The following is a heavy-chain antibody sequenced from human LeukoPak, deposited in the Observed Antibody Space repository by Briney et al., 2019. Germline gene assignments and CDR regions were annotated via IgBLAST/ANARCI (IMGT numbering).Heavy chain of an antibody. CDR2: IIPILGIA. CDR1: GGTFSSYA. CDR3: ARAIPGTLDY. V-gene: IGHV1-69*04. D-gene: IGHD2-2*02. J-gene: IGHJ4*02. Sequence: SVKVSRKASGGTFSSYAISWVRQAPGQGLEWMGRIIPILGIANYAQKFQGRVTITADKSTSTAYMELSSLRSEDTAVYYCARAIPGTLDYWGQGTLVTVSS.